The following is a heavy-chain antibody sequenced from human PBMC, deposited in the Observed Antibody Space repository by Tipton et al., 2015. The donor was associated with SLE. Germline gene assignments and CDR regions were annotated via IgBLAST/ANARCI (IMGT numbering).Heavy chain of an antibody. CDR1: GGSISSYY. CDR2: VYSSGST. V-gene: IGHV4-4*07. J-gene: IGHJ4*02. D-gene: IGHD2-21*01. Sequence: TLSLTCTVSGGSISSYYWSWIRQPAGKGLEWIGRVYSSGSTNYNPSLKSRVTMSVVTSKNQFSLKLSSVTAADAAVYYCASTDGASVVARFDYWGQGTLVTVSS. CDR3: ASTDGASVVARFDY.